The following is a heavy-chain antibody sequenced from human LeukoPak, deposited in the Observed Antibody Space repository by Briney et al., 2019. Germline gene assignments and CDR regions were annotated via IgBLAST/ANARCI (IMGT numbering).Heavy chain of an antibody. CDR1: GYSISSGYY. J-gene: IGHJ4*02. V-gene: IGHV4-38-2*02. CDR2: IYHSGST. D-gene: IGHD2-2*01. Sequence: SETLSLTCTLSGYSISSGYYWGWIRQPPGKGLEWIGSIYHSGSTYYNPSLKSRVTISVDTSKNQFSLKLSSVTAADTAVYYCARVGSSTSCYDYWGQGTLVTVSS. CDR3: ARVGSSTSCYDY.